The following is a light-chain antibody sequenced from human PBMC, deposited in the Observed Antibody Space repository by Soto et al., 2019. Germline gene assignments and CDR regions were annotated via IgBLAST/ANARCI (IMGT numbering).Light chain of an antibody. Sequence: EIVMTQSPATLSVSPGETVTLSCRASQSVRTNLAWYQHKPGQSPRLLIYGASNRATGFPARFSGSGSGTEFTLTISGLQTEDFAVYYCQQYNDNWPTFGQGTKVEIK. CDR3: QQYNDNWPT. V-gene: IGKV3-15*01. CDR2: GAS. CDR1: QSVRTN. J-gene: IGKJ1*01.